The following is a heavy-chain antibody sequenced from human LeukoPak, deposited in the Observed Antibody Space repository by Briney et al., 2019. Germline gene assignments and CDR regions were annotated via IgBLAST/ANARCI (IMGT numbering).Heavy chain of an antibody. CDR3: ARKTYYYDSGDYGWFGP. Sequence: GGSLRLSCAASGFSVSSYGMNWVRQAPGKGLEWVSYISSSRSIIYYADSVKGRFTVSRDNAKNSLYLQMNSLGAEDTAVYYCARKTYYYDSGDYGWFGPWGQGTLVTVSS. D-gene: IGHD3-22*01. CDR1: GFSVSSYG. J-gene: IGHJ5*02. CDR2: ISSSRSII. V-gene: IGHV3-48*04.